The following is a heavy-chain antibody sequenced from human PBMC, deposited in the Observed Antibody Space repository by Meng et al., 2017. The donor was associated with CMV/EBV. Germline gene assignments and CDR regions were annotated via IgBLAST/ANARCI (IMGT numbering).Heavy chain of an antibody. CDR2: INPNSGGT. Sequence: ASVKVSCKASGYTFTGYYMHWVRQAPGQGLEWMGWINPNSGGTNYAQKFQGRVTMTRDTSISTAYMELSRLRSVDTAVYYCARQVSIAARPNYYGMDVWGQGTTVTVSS. J-gene: IGHJ6*02. D-gene: IGHD6-6*01. V-gene: IGHV1-2*02. CDR3: ARQVSIAARPNYYGMDV. CDR1: GYTFTGYY.